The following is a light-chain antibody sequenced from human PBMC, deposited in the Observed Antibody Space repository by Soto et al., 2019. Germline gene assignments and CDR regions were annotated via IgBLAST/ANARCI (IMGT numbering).Light chain of an antibody. V-gene: IGKV3-20*01. J-gene: IGKJ2*01. CDR3: QQYGSSPPYT. CDR1: QSLSSSY. CDR2: GAS. Sequence: EIVLTQSPGTLSLSPGERATLSCRASQSLSSSYLAWYQQKPGQAPRLLMYGASNRATGIPDRFSGSGSGTDFTLTISRLEPEDFAVYYCQQYGSSPPYTFGQGTKLEIK.